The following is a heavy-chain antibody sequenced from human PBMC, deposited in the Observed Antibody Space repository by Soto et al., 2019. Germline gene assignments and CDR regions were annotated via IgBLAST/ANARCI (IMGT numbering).Heavy chain of an antibody. CDR3: ARAGVYYGSGSYYNGMDV. CDR1: GGCISSYY. V-gene: IGHV4-59*01. Sequence: PSKTLSLTCTVSGGCISSYYRSWIRQPPGKGLEWIGYIYYSGSTNYNPSLKSRVTISVDTSKNQFSLKLSSVTAADTAVYYCARAGVYYGSGSYYNGMDVWGQGTTVTVS. J-gene: IGHJ6*02. D-gene: IGHD3-10*01. CDR2: IYYSGST.